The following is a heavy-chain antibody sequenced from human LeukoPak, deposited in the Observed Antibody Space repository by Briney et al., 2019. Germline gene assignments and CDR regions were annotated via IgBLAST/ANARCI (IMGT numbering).Heavy chain of an antibody. J-gene: IGHJ4*02. D-gene: IGHD3-10*01. V-gene: IGHV1-46*01. CDR1: GYTFTTYY. Sequence: ASVKVSCKASGYTFTTYYLHWVRQAPGQGLEWMGVINPNGGATTCAQKFQGRVTMTSDTSSSTVYMELSGLRSEDTAMYYCARDRGVAWRRPFDYWGQGTLVTVSS. CDR2: INPNGGAT. CDR3: ARDRGVAWRRPFDY.